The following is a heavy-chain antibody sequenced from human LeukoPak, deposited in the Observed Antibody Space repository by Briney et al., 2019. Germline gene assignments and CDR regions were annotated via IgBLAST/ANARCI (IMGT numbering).Heavy chain of an antibody. J-gene: IGHJ2*01. Sequence: GRSLRLSCAASGFTFTNYAIHWVRQAPGRGLEWVAVISFDGSNKYYGASVKGRFTISRDNSKNTLYLQMNSLRAEDTAVYYCARDYTLFPHWYFALWGRGTLVTVSS. CDR2: ISFDGSNK. V-gene: IGHV3-30*04. CDR3: ARDYTLFPHWYFAL. CDR1: GFTFTNYA. D-gene: IGHD2-2*02.